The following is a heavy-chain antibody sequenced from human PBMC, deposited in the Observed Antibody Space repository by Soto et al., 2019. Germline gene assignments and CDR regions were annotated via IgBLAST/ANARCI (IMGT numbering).Heavy chain of an antibody. CDR3: ARGLPRYSSSCGWFDP. V-gene: IGHV4-30-2*01. Sequence: PSETMSLTCAVSGGSISSGCDSWSWIRKPPGKGLEWIGYIYHSGSTYYNPSLKSRVTISVDRSKNQFSLKLSSVTAADTAVYYCARGLPRYSSSCGWFDPWGQGTLVTVSS. D-gene: IGHD6-13*01. CDR2: IYHSGST. CDR1: GGSISSGCDS. J-gene: IGHJ5*02.